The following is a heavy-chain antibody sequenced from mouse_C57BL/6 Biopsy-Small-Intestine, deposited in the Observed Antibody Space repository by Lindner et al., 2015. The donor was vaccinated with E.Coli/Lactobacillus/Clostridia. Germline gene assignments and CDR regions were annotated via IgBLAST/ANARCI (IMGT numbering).Heavy chain of an antibody. CDR1: GFTFTDYY. Sequence: VQLQESGPVLVKPGPSVKISCKASGFTFTDYYIHWVKQSHGKSLEWIGLVYPYNGDTGYNQKFKGKATLTVDTSSSTAYMELNSLTSEDSAVYYCARNPFWYGSPYYFDYWGQGTTLTVSS. V-gene: IGHV1-36*01. CDR2: VYPYNGDT. J-gene: IGHJ2*01. CDR3: ARNPFWYGSPYYFDY. D-gene: IGHD1-1*01.